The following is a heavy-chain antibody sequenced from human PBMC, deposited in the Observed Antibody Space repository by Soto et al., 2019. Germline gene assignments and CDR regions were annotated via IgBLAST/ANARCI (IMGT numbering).Heavy chain of an antibody. CDR3: ARAVSIQVPAPLGS. J-gene: IGHJ5*02. Sequence: QVQLVQSGAEVKKPGSSVKVPCKVSGGTFSSYTITWVRQAPGQGLEWMGRIVPILDKTNYAPEFQGRLTITAGKSSTTAFMELSGLRFEDSAIYYCARAVSIQVPAPLGSWGQGTLVTVSS. D-gene: IGHD2-2*01. CDR1: GGTFSSYT. CDR2: IVPILDKT. V-gene: IGHV1-69*08.